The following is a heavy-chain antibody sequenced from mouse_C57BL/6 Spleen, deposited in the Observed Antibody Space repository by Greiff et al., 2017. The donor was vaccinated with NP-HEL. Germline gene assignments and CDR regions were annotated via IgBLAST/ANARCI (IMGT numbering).Heavy chain of an antibody. Sequence: QVQLQQPGAELVKPGASVKLSCKASGYTFTSYWMHWVKQRPGQGLEWIGMIHPNSGSTNYNEKFKSKATLTVDKSSSTAYMQLSSLTSEDSAVYYCARSPLLPPYYFDYWGQGTTLTVSS. V-gene: IGHV1-64*01. CDR2: IHPNSGST. CDR3: ARSPLLPPYYFDY. J-gene: IGHJ2*01. D-gene: IGHD1-1*01. CDR1: GYTFTSYW.